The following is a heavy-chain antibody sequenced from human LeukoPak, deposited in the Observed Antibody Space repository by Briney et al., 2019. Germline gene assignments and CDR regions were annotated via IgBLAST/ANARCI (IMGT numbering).Heavy chain of an antibody. CDR3: AKAGTFSSSSRTYYFDY. J-gene: IGHJ4*02. CDR1: GYTFTNYG. CDR2: ISAYNGYT. Sequence: ASVKVSCKASGYTFTNYGFSWVRQAPGQGLEWMGWISAYNGYTDYAQKLQFRVTMTTDTSTSTAYMELRSLRSDDTAVYYCAKAGTFSSSSRTYYFDYWGQGTLVTVSS. D-gene: IGHD6-6*01. V-gene: IGHV1-18*01.